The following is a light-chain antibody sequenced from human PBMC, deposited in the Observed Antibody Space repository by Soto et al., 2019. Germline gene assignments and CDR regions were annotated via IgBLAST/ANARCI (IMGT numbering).Light chain of an antibody. J-gene: IGKJ5*01. CDR3: QHYNNWPWT. CDR2: GAS. CDR1: QSIIDT. V-gene: IGKV3-15*01. Sequence: EIVMPQSPATLSLSPGGRATLSCMASQSIIDTLAWYQQKPGQAPRLLIYGASTRAPGFPARFSGSGSGTDFTLTISSLQSEDFAVYYCQHYNNWPWTFGQGTRLEIK.